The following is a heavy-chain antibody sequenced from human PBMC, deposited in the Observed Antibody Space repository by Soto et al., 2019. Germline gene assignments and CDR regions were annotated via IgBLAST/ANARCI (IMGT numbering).Heavy chain of an antibody. Sequence: SETLSLTCIVSGVSVRSYTWIWVRQLANKGLEWIGRVFSSVSATYNPSLKSRVSISVDTPENRISLKLDSVTAADAGVYFCARDGMTTGDTWGPGTLVTVSS. CDR1: GVSVRSYT. V-gene: IGHV4-4*07. CDR2: VFSSVSA. CDR3: ARDGMTTGDT. J-gene: IGHJ4*02. D-gene: IGHD2-21*02.